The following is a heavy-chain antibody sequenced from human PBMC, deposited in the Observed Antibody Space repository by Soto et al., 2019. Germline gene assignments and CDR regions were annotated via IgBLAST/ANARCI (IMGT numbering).Heavy chain of an antibody. V-gene: IGHV3-23*01. J-gene: IGHJ6*02. CDR2: NSGSGGST. D-gene: IGHD1-26*01. CDR3: ATEAVVGANHYYYGMDV. Sequence: GGSLRLSGAGFEFNLGSQAMSWVRQAPGQGLEWVSANSGSGGSTYYADSVKGRFTISRDNAKNSLYLQMNSLRAEDTAVYYCATEAVVGANHYYYGMDVWGQGTTVT. CDR1: EFNLGSQA.